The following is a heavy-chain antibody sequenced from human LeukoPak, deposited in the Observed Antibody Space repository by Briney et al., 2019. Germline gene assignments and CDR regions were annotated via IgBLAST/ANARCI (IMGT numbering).Heavy chain of an antibody. V-gene: IGHV4-59*01. CDR2: IFYSGST. CDR3: AKGYRSGWYYFDY. CDR1: GGSISSYY. D-gene: IGHD6-19*01. J-gene: IGHJ4*02. Sequence: KSSETLSLTCTVSGGSISSYYWSWIRQPPGKGLEWIGYIFYSGSTNYNPSLKSRVTISVDTSKNQFSLKLSSVTAADTAVYYCAKGYRSGWYYFDYWGQGTLVTVSS.